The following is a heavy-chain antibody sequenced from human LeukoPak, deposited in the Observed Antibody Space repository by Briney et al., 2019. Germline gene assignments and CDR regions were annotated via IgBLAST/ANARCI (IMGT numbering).Heavy chain of an antibody. CDR3: ARRYWSGGICYSGLQH. V-gene: IGHV4-34*01. D-gene: IGHD2-15*01. Sequence: SDTLTLICAVWGEPFSGYYWIWIRQPPGKGLEGIGEINHCGSTNYNPPLKSRVNISVDTSKNQFSLMLSSVTAADTAVYYFARRYWSGGICYSGLQHWGQGTLVTVSS. CDR1: GEPFSGYY. CDR2: INHCGST. J-gene: IGHJ1*01.